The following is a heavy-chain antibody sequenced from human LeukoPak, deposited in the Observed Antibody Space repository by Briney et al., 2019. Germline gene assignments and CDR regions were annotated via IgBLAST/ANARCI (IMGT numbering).Heavy chain of an antibody. J-gene: IGHJ4*02. CDR1: GFTFSSYA. CDR2: ISGSGGST. Sequence: GSLRLSCAASGFTFSSYAMSWVRQAPGKGLEWVSAISGSGGSTYYADSVKGRFTISRDNSKNTLYLQMSSLRAEDTAIFYCAKPLDTAMVWGIGIDYWGQGTLVTVSS. V-gene: IGHV3-23*01. D-gene: IGHD5-18*01. CDR3: AKPLDTAMVWGIGIDY.